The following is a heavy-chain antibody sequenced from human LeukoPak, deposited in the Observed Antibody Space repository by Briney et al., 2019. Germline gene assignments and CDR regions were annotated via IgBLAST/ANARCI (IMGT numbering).Heavy chain of an antibody. CDR2: ISYDGSNK. V-gene: IGHV3-30*18. CDR1: GFTFSSYG. D-gene: IGHD3-22*01. CDR3: AKEVWDYYDSSGYDLFDY. J-gene: IGHJ4*02. Sequence: PGGSLRLSCAASGFTFSSYGMHWVRQAPGKGVEGVAVISYDGSNKYYADSVKGRFTISRDNSKNTLYLQMNSLRAEDTAVYYCAKEVWDYYDSSGYDLFDYWGQGTLVTVSS.